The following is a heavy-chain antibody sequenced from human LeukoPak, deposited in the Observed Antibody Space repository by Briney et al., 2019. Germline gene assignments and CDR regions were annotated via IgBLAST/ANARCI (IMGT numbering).Heavy chain of an antibody. D-gene: IGHD3-22*01. CDR1: GYNFNNYG. CDR3: ARVEMYNYDSSGYYLGGYFDY. J-gene: IGHJ4*02. V-gene: IGHV1-18*01. CDR2: ISAYSGDT. Sequence: ASVKVSCKPSGYNFNNYGISWVRQAPRQGLEWMGWISAYSGDTNYAQKLQGRVTMTTDTSTSTAYMELRSLRSDDTAVYYCARVEMYNYDSSGYYLGGYFDYWGQGSLVTVSS.